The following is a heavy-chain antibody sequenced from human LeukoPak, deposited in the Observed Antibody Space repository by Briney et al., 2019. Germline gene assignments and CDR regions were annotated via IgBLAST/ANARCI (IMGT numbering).Heavy chain of an antibody. D-gene: IGHD6-6*01. CDR3: ARAVAAPPHAFDI. Sequence: ASVKVSCKASGYTFTGYYMHWVRQAPGQGLEWMGWINPNSGGTNYAQKFQGRVTMTRDTSISTAYMELSRLRSDDTAVYYCARAVAAPPHAFDIWGQGTMVTVSS. CDR1: GYTFTGYY. V-gene: IGHV1-2*02. CDR2: INPNSGGT. J-gene: IGHJ3*02.